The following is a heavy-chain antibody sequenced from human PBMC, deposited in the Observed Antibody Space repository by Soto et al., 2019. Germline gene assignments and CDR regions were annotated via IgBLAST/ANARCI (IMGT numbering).Heavy chain of an antibody. D-gene: IGHD1-26*01. V-gene: IGHV4-59*12. J-gene: IGHJ6*02. CDR2: IYHSGST. CDR3: ASGVRKWELLSYYYYGMDV. Sequence: SETLSLTCTVSGGSINTFYWSWVRQPAGKGLEWIGEIYHSGSTNYNPSLKSRVAISVDKSKNQFSLKLSSVTAADTAVYYCASGVRKWELLSYYYYGMDVWGQGTTVTVSS. CDR1: GGSINTFY.